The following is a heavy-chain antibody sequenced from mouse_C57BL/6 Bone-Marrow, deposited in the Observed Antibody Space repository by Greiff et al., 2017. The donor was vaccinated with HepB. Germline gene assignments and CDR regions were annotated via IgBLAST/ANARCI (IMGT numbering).Heavy chain of an antibody. CDR3: ATAWSSSYKGFAY. CDR2: ISSGSSTI. Sequence: EVQRVESGGGLVKPGGSLKLSCAASGFTFSDYGMHWVRQAPEKGLEWVAYISSGSSTIYYADTVKGRFTISRDNAKNTPFLQMTSLRSEDTAMYYGATAWSSSYKGFAYWGQGTLVTVSA. J-gene: IGHJ3*01. V-gene: IGHV5-17*01. CDR1: GFTFSDYG. D-gene: IGHD1-1*01.